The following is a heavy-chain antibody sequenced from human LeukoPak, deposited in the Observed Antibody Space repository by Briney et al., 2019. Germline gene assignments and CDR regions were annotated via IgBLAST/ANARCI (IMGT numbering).Heavy chain of an antibody. D-gene: IGHD2-15*01. CDR3: ARVTRYCSGGSCDHDAFDI. J-gene: IGHJ3*02. CDR2: MNPNSGNT. CDR1: GYTFTSYD. Sequence: ASVKVSCKASGYTFTSYDINWVRQATGQGLEWMGWMNPNSGNTGYAQKFQGRVTTTRNTSISTAYMELSSLRSEDTAVYYCARVTRYCSGGSCDHDAFDIWGRGTMVTVSS. V-gene: IGHV1-8*01.